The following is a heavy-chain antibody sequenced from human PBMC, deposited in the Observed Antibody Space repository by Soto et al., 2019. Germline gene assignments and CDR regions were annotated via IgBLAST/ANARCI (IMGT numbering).Heavy chain of an antibody. J-gene: IGHJ5*02. Sequence: GGSLRLSCAASGFTFSSYAMSWVRQAPGKGLEWVSAISGSGGSTYYADSVKGRFTISRDNSKNTLCLQMNSLRAEDTAVYYCAKAHPVGSSGYYRNWFDPWGQGTLVTVSS. V-gene: IGHV3-23*01. CDR2: ISGSGGST. CDR3: AKAHPVGSSGYYRNWFDP. D-gene: IGHD3-22*01. CDR1: GFTFSSYA.